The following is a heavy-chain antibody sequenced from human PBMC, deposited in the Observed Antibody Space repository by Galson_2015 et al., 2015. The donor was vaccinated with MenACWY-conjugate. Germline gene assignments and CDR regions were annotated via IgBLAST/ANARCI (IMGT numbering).Heavy chain of an antibody. V-gene: IGHV3-23*01. Sequence: SLRLSCAPSGFTFSHYGMIWVRQAPGKGLEWVSAISGSGGSTYYADSVKGRFTISRDNSKNTLYLQMNSLRAEDTAVYYCATTTVTTDVDYWCQGTLVTVSS. CDR2: ISGSGGST. CDR1: GFTFSHYG. D-gene: IGHD4-17*01. J-gene: IGHJ4*02. CDR3: ATTTVTTDVDY.